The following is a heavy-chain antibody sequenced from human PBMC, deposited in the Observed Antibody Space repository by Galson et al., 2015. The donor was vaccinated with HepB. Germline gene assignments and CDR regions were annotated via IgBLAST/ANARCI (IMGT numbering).Heavy chain of an antibody. D-gene: IGHD1-14*01. CDR2: INHSGTT. J-gene: IGHJ1*01. V-gene: IGHV4-34*01. CDR3: ARGRRNFQQ. Sequence: TLSLTCAVYGESFSVYYRNWIRQSPGKGLEWIGEINHSGTTNYNPSLKSRVTISLDTSKDQFSLKLTSVTAADTAVYYCARGRRNFQQWGQGTLVTVSS. CDR1: GESFSVYY.